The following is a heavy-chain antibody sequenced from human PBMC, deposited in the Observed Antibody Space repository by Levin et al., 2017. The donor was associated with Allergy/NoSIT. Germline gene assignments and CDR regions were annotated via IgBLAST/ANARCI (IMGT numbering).Heavy chain of an antibody. Sequence: GESLKISCAASGFIFSNYAMTWVRQAPGKGLEWVSAIGGSGDNTQYADPVKGRFTISRDNSKNTLYLEMNSLRAEDTAVYYCAKDASSSSGWYMYGMEVWGQGTTVTVSS. J-gene: IGHJ6*02. CDR3: AKDASSSSGWYMYGMEV. CDR2: IGGSGDNT. CDR1: GFIFSNYA. V-gene: IGHV3-23*01. D-gene: IGHD6-19*01.